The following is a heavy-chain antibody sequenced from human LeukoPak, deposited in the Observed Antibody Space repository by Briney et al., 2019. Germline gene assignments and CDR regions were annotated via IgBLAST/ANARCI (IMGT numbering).Heavy chain of an antibody. CDR3: AKKDTLTTVYFDY. Sequence: PGGSLRLSCAASGFTFSSYDMSWVRQAPGKGLEWVSAITDSGGSTYYADSVRGRFTISRDDSKNTLYLLMNSLRAEDTAVYYCAKKDTLTTVYFDYWGQGTPVTVSS. J-gene: IGHJ4*02. CDR2: ITDSGGST. CDR1: GFTFSSYD. V-gene: IGHV3-23*01. D-gene: IGHD4-17*01.